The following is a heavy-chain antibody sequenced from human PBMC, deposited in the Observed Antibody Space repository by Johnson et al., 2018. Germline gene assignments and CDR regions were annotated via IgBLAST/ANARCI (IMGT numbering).Heavy chain of an antibody. Sequence: VQLLESGGGVVQPGRSLRLSCAASGFTFSSYGMHWVRQAPGKGLEWVAVIWYDGSNKYYADSVKGRFTISRDNSKNTRDLQMNSLRAEDTVVYYCTRVLGDQVLSHSTIYGMDVWGQGTTVTVSS. D-gene: IGHD2-2*01. CDR1: GFTFSSYG. CDR3: TRVLGDQVLSHSTIYGMDV. CDR2: IWYDGSNK. V-gene: IGHV3-33*01. J-gene: IGHJ6*02.